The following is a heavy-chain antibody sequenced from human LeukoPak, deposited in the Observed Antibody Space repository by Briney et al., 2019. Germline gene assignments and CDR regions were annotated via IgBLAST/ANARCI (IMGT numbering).Heavy chain of an antibody. V-gene: IGHV1-8*01. J-gene: IGHJ4*02. D-gene: IGHD6-19*01. Sequence: ASVKVSCKASGYTFTSYDINWVRQATGQGLEWMGWMNPNSGNTGYAQKFQGRVTITRDTSASTAYMELSSLRSEDTAVYYCARDPIAVAGRFFDYWGQGTLVTVSS. CDR2: MNPNSGNT. CDR3: ARDPIAVAGRFFDY. CDR1: GYTFTSYD.